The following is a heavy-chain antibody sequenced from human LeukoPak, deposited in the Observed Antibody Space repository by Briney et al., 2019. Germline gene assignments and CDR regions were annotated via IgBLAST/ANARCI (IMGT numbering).Heavy chain of an antibody. CDR2: ISDSGGTT. J-gene: IGHJ4*02. CDR3: AKDARRSSGWYFFDH. CDR1: GFTFSNLA. D-gene: IGHD6-19*01. V-gene: IGHV3-23*01. Sequence: GGSLRLSCAASGFTFSNLAMGWVRQAPGKRLEWVSVISDSGGTTFYPVSVKGRFTISRDNSRNTLYLQMNSLRVEDTAVYYCAKDARRSSGWYFFDHWGQGTLVTVSS.